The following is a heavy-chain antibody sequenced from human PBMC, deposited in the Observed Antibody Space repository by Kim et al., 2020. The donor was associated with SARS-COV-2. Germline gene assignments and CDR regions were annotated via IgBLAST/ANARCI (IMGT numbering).Heavy chain of an antibody. CDR1: GFTFSTYW. D-gene: IGHD6-19*01. J-gene: IGHJ5*02. CDR3: AKPIAVTGTGGFDP. CDR2: MNSDGSST. V-gene: IGHV3-74*01. Sequence: GGSLRLSCAASGFTFSTYWMHWVRQAPGKGLVWVSRMNSDGSSTSYADSVKGRFTISRDNAKNTLYLQMNSLRVEDTAVYYCAKPIAVTGTGGFDPWGQGTLVTVSS.